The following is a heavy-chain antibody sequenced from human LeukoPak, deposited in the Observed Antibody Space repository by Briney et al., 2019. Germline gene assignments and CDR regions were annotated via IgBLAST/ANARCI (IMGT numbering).Heavy chain of an antibody. V-gene: IGHV4-34*01. Sequence: SETLSLTCTVSGGSISSYYWSWIRQPPGKGLEWIGEINHSGSTNYNPSLKSRATISVDTSKNQFSLKLSSVTAADTAVYYCARTTHYYDSSGYSYWGQGTLVTVSS. CDR1: GGSISSYY. CDR3: ARTTHYYDSSGYSY. J-gene: IGHJ4*02. CDR2: INHSGST. D-gene: IGHD3-22*01.